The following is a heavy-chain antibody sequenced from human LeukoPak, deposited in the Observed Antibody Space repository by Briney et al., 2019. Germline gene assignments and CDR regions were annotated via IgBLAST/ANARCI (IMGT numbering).Heavy chain of an antibody. V-gene: IGHV3-23*01. CDR1: GFTFSSYA. CDR3: ARVGCSSTSCYLHFDY. D-gene: IGHD2-2*01. J-gene: IGHJ4*02. Sequence: PGGSLRLSCAASGFTFSSYAMSWVRQAPGKGLEWVSAISGSGGSTYYADSVKGRFTTSRDNSKNTLHLQMNSLRAEDTAVYYCARVGCSSTSCYLHFDYWGQGTLVTVSS. CDR2: ISGSGGST.